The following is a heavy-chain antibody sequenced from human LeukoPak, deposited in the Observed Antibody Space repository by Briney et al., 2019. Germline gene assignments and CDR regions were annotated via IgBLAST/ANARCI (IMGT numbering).Heavy chain of an antibody. CDR1: GYSISSGYC. J-gene: IGHJ5*02. D-gene: IGHD3-10*01. Sequence: PSETLSLTCTVSGYSISSGYCWGWIRQPPGKGLEWIGSIYHSGSTYYNPSLKSRVTISVDTSKNQFSLKLSSVTAADTAVYYCARAVRDRGVILPWFDPWGQGTLVTVSS. CDR2: IYHSGST. V-gene: IGHV4-38-2*02. CDR3: ARAVRDRGVILPWFDP.